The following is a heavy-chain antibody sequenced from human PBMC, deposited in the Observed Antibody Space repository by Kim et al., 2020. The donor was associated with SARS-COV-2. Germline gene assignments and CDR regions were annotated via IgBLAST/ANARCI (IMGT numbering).Heavy chain of an antibody. J-gene: IGHJ4*02. CDR3: ARVGRAMVTDY. V-gene: IGHV4-59*01. CDR2: T. D-gene: IGHD5-18*01. Sequence: TNYNTTLKSRVTISVDTSKNQCSLKLSSVTAADTAVYYCARVGRAMVTDYWGQGTLVTVSS.